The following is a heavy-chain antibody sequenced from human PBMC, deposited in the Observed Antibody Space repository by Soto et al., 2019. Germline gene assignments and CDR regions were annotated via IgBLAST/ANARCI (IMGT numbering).Heavy chain of an antibody. D-gene: IGHD3-16*01. CDR1: VYTYTSYG. CDR3: ARPAYDYIWGSFYYYYMDV. J-gene: IGHJ6*03. CDR2: ISAYNGNT. V-gene: IGHV1-18*01. Sequence: ASVKVSCKASVYTYTSYGISWVRQAPGQGREWMGWISAYNGNTNYAQKLQGRVTMTTDTSTSTAYMELRSLRSDDTAVYYCARPAYDYIWGSFYYYYMDVWGKGTTVTVSS.